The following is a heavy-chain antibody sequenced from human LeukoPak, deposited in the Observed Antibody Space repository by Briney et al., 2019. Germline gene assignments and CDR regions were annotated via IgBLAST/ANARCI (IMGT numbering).Heavy chain of an antibody. V-gene: IGHV1-46*01. Sequence: ASVKVSCKASGYTFTSYYIHWVRQAPGQGLEWMGIINPSGGSTSYPQKFQDRVTMTRDTSTSTVYMELSSLKSDDTAIYYCARGVFGELDKLIFQHWGRGTLVTVSS. CDR2: INPSGGST. CDR1: GYTFTSYY. J-gene: IGHJ1*01. CDR3: ARGVFGELDKLIFQH. D-gene: IGHD3-10*02.